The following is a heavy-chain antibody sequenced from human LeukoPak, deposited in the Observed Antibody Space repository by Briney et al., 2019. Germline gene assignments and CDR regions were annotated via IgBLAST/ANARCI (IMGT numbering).Heavy chain of an antibody. CDR2: ISAYEGNT. CDR1: GGTFSTYP. D-gene: IGHD2-2*01. Sequence: ASVKVSCKASGGTFSTYPISWVRQAPGQGLEWMGWISAYEGNTKYAQKVQGRVSMTTDTSTSTAYMELRSLRSDDTAVYYCARDNAIIPAEIADYWGQGTQVTVSS. J-gene: IGHJ4*02. V-gene: IGHV1-18*01. CDR3: ARDNAIIPAEIADY.